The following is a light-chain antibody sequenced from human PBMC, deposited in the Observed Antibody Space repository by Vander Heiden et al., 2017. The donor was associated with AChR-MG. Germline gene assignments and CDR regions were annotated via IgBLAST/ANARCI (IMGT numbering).Light chain of an antibody. J-gene: IGLJ2*01. CDR1: KLGDKY. CDR3: QAGV. Sequence: SYELTQPPSVSVSPGPTASIPCSGDKLGDKYACWYQQKPGQSPVLVIYQDSKRPSGIPERFSGSNSGNTATLTISGTQAMDEADYYCQAGVFGGGTKLTVL. CDR2: QDS. V-gene: IGLV3-1*01.